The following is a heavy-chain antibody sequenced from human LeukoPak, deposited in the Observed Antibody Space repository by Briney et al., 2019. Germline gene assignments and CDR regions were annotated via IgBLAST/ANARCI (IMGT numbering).Heavy chain of an antibody. CDR3: ARGLRAAAAPYNWFDP. CDR2: ISSSSSYI. D-gene: IGHD6-13*01. Sequence: GGSLRLSCAASGFTFSSYSMNWVRQAPGKGLEWVSSISSSSSYIYYADSVKGRFTISRDNAKNSLYLQTNSLRAEDTAVYYCARGLRAAAAPYNWFDPWGQGTLVTVSS. CDR1: GFTFSSYS. J-gene: IGHJ5*02. V-gene: IGHV3-21*01.